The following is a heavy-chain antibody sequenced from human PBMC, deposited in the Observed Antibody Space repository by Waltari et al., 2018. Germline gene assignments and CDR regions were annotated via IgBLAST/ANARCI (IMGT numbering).Heavy chain of an antibody. CDR2: IDPEDGET. CDR3: APLPGGSGQTFDY. J-gene: IGHJ4*02. CDR1: GYTFMDGF. V-gene: IGHV1-69-2*01. Sequence: EVELVQSGAEVKKPGATVKISCKASGYTFMDGFMHWVQQVPGKGLEWMGRIDPEDGETVYSEKFQGRVTITADTSTDTAYMELSSLTSGDTAVYYCAPLPGGSGQTFDYWGQGTLVTVSS. D-gene: IGHD3-10*01.